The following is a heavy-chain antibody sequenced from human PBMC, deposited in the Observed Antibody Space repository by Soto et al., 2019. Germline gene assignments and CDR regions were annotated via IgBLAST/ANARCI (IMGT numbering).Heavy chain of an antibody. J-gene: IGHJ4*02. CDR3: ARDGIGALDY. CDR1: GYTFTAYA. CDR2: INDGKGRT. V-gene: IGHV1-3*01. Sequence: QVPLVQSGAEVTKPGASVKVSCKASGYTFTAYAIHWLRQAPGQRLEWMGWINDGKGRTKYSQRFQGRVTLTRDTSASTAYMELSSLRSEDTAVYYCARDGIGALDYWGQGTLVTVSS. D-gene: IGHD1-1*01.